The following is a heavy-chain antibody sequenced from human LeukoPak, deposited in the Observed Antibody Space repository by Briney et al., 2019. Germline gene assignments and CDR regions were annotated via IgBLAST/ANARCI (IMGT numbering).Heavy chain of an antibody. D-gene: IGHD3-10*01. CDR3: ARDRAPGSGSYDAFDI. CDR1: GFTFSSYS. J-gene: IGHJ3*02. CDR2: ISSSSSYI. V-gene: IGHV3-21*01. Sequence: PGGSLRLSCAASGFTFSSYSMNWVRQAPGKGLEWVSSISSSSSYIYYADSVKGRFTISRDNAKNSPYLQMNSLRAEDTAVYYCARDRAPGSGSYDAFDIWGQGTMVTVSS.